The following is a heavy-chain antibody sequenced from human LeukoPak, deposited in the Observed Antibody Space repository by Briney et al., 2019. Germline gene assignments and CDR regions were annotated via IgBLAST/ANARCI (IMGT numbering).Heavy chain of an antibody. D-gene: IGHD2-2*02. Sequence: PGGSLRLSCAASGFTFSRYSMNWVRQAPGKGLEWVSYISRSGSTISYADSVEGRFTISRDNAKNSLYLQMNSLRDEDTAVYYCARDTEHLYFVFDYWGQGTLVTVSS. CDR1: GFTFSRYS. V-gene: IGHV3-48*02. CDR2: ISRSGSTI. J-gene: IGHJ4*02. CDR3: ARDTEHLYFVFDY.